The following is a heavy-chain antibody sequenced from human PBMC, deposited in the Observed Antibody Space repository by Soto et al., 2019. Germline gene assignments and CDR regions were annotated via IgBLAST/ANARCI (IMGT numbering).Heavy chain of an antibody. CDR2: IWYDGSNK. CDR3: AREGGSSSWYYNDY. CDR1: GFTFSSYG. V-gene: IGHV3-33*01. Sequence: PGGSLRLSXAASGFTFSSYGMHWVRQAPGKGLEWVAVIWYDGSNKYYADSVKGRFTISRDNSKNTLYLQMNSLRAEDTAVYYCAREGGSSSWYYNDYWGQGTLVTVSS. J-gene: IGHJ4*02. D-gene: IGHD6-13*01.